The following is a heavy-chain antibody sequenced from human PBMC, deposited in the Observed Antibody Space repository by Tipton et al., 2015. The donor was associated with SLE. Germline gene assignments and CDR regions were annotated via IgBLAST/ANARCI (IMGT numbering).Heavy chain of an antibody. V-gene: IGHV4-39*07. Sequence: TLSLTCTVSGASISSSSYYWGWIRQPPGKGLEWIGSIYYSGSTYYNPSLKSRVTISVDTSKNQFSLKLSSVTAADTAVYYCARTKLRYFDWPYNWFDPWGQGTLVTVSS. D-gene: IGHD3-9*01. J-gene: IGHJ5*02. CDR3: ARTKLRYFDWPYNWFDP. CDR1: GASISSSSYY. CDR2: IYYSGST.